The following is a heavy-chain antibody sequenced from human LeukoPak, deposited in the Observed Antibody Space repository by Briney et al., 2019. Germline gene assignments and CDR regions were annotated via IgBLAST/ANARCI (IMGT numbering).Heavy chain of an antibody. V-gene: IGHV3-66*01. Sequence: PGGSLRLSCAASGFTVSGNYMTWVRQAPGKGLEWVSGIYTGGTTYYTDSVKGRFTISRDNPNNTLYLQMHSLRAEDTAVYYCAREISRFGIWGQGTLVTVSS. J-gene: IGHJ4*02. D-gene: IGHD3-16*01. CDR2: IYTGGTT. CDR1: GFTVSGNY. CDR3: AREISRFGI.